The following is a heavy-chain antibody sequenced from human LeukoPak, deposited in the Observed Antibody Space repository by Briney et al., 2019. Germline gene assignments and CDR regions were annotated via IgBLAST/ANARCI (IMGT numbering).Heavy chain of an antibody. CDR1: GGTFSSYA. CDR3: AREPIGIAVAGLDY. Sequence: SVKVSCKASGGTFSSYAISWVRQAPGQGLEWMGRIIPILGIANYAQKFQGRVTITADKSTSTAYMELSSLRSEDTAVYYCAREPIGIAVAGLDYWGQGTLSPSPQ. CDR2: IIPILGIA. V-gene: IGHV1-69*04. D-gene: IGHD6-19*01. J-gene: IGHJ4*02.